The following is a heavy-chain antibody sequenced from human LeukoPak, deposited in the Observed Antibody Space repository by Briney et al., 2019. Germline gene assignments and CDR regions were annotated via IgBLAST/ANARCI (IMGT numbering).Heavy chain of an antibody. Sequence: GGSLRLSCAASGLTFSSYGMHWVRQAPGKGLEWVAVIWYDGSNKYYADSVKGRFTISRDNSKNTLYLQMNSLRAEDAAVYYCAREGYGSGSYYIYYYYGMDVWGQGTTVTVSS. V-gene: IGHV3-33*01. J-gene: IGHJ6*02. CDR3: AREGYGSGSYYIYYYYGMDV. D-gene: IGHD3-10*01. CDR1: GLTFSSYG. CDR2: IWYDGSNK.